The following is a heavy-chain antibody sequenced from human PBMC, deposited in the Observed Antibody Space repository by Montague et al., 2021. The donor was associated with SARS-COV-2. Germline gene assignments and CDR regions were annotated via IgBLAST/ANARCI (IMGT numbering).Heavy chain of an antibody. J-gene: IGHJ2*01. CDR2: ISNDGGAI. CDR1: GFSFSSYD. V-gene: IGHV3-48*03. D-gene: IGHD1-26*01. CDR3: AREPYSGSPRFTFDL. Sequence: SLRLSCAASGFSFSSYDMNWVRQAPGKGLEWVSYISNDGGAIYYADSVKGRFTVSRDNAKNSLSLQMNGLRAEDTAVYYCAREPYSGSPRFTFDLWGRGTQVTVSS.